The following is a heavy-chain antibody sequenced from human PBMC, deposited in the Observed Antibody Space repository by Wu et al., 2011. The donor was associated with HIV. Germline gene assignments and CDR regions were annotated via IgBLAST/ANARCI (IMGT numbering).Heavy chain of an antibody. CDR1: GYSFTSYY. Sequence: QVQLVQSGAEVKNPGASVKVSCKASGYSFTSYYMHWVRQAPGQGLEWMGIINPSGGSTTYAQKFQGRVTMTRDTSTSIVFMELSSLRSEDTAVYYCAREPPIYGRGGYFDYWGPGNPGHRLL. J-gene: IGHJ4*02. V-gene: IGHV1-46*01. CDR3: AREPPIYGRGGYFDY. CDR2: INPSGGST. D-gene: IGHD3-10*02.